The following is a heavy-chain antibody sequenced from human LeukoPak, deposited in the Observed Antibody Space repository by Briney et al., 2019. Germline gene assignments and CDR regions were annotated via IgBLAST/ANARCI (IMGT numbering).Heavy chain of an antibody. CDR2: ISSSSSTI. J-gene: IGHJ4*02. Sequence: GGSLRLSCAASGLTISSYSMNWVRQAPGKGLQWVSYISSSSSTIYYADSVKGRFTISRDNAKNSLYLQMNSLRAEDTAVYYCAIALWFGETFPAYWGQGTLVTVSS. CDR3: AIALWFGETFPAY. V-gene: IGHV3-48*01. CDR1: GLTISSYS. D-gene: IGHD3-10*01.